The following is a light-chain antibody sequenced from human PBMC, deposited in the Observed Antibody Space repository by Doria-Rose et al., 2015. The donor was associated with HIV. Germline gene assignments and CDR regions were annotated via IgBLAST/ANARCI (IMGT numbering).Light chain of an antibody. CDR2: KAS. CDR1: QSISTW. Sequence: TQSPSTLSASVGDRVTITCRASQSISTWLAWYQQKPGKAPKLLIYKASSLESGVPSRFSGSGSGTEFTLTNSSLQPDDFASYYCQHYQSYPYTFGQGTKLEIK. V-gene: IGKV1-5*03. J-gene: IGKJ2*01. CDR3: QHYQSYPYT.